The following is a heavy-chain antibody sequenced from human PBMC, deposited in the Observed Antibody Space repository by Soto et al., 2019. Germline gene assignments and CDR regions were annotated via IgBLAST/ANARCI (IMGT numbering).Heavy chain of an antibody. V-gene: IGHV1-3*01. J-gene: IGHJ4*02. CDR2: INAGNGNT. D-gene: IGHD3-16*01. Sequence: ASVKVSCKASGYTFTSYAMHWVRQAPGQRLEWMGWINAGNGNTKYSQKFQGRVTITRDTSASTAYMELSSLRSEDTAVYYCARDTYYDYIWGSWGQGTLVTVSS. CDR3: ARDTYYDYIWGS. CDR1: GYTFTSYA.